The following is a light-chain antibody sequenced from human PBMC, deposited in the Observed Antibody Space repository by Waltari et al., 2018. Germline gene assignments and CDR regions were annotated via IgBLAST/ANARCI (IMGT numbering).Light chain of an antibody. CDR2: GAS. J-gene: IGKJ1*01. CDR1: QSVSSN. CDR3: QQYNNWWT. V-gene: IGKV3-15*01. Sequence: EIVMTQSTATLSVSQGERDTLSCRASQSVSSNLAWYQQKPGQAPRLLIYGASTRATGIPARFSGSGSGTEFTLTISSMQSEDFAVYYCQQYNNWWTFGQGTKVEIK.